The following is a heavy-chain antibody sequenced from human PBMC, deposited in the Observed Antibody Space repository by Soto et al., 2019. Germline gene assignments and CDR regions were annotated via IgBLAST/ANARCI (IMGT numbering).Heavy chain of an antibody. CDR2: IYHSGST. Sequence: QVQLQESGPGLVKPSGTLSLTCAVSGGSISSRNWWSWVRQPPGKGLEWIGEIYHSGSTNYNPSLKSRVTISVDKSKNQFSLKLSSVTAADTAVYYCSGRGYSSSWYLGRLNWFDPWGQGTLVTVSS. D-gene: IGHD6-13*01. V-gene: IGHV4-4*02. J-gene: IGHJ5*02. CDR1: GGSISSRNW. CDR3: SGRGYSSSWYLGRLNWFDP.